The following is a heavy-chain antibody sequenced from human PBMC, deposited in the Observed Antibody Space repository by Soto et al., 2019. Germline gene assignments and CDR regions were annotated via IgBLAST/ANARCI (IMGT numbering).Heavy chain of an antibody. CDR2: IYYSGST. J-gene: IGHJ4*02. Sequence: SETLSLTCTVSGGSISSYYWSWIRQPPGKGLEWIGYIYYSGSTNYNPSLKSRATISVDTSKNQFSLKLSSVTAADTAVYYCASYYYDSSGYYYFDYWGQGTLVTVSS. CDR3: ASYYYDSSGYYYFDY. CDR1: GGSISSYY. D-gene: IGHD3-22*01. V-gene: IGHV4-59*01.